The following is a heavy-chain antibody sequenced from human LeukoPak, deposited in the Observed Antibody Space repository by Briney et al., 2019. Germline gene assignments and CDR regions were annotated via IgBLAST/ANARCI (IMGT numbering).Heavy chain of an antibody. CDR1: GYSLSSGYY. V-gene: IGHV4-38-2*01. CDR3: ARAGPYCPTSTCYLPPYYYYMDV. J-gene: IGHJ6*03. Sequence: PSETLSRTGAVSGYSLSSGYYWGWIRQPPVKWLEWIGIFFYGETTYYNPSLNTRVAISVESSKNHFSLRPTLSTAADTAVYYCARAGPYCPTSTCYLPPYYYYMDVWGKGTTVTVSS. CDR2: FFYGETT. D-gene: IGHD2-2*01.